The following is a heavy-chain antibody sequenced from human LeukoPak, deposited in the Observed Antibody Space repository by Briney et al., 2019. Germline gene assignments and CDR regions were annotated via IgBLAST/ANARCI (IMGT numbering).Heavy chain of an antibody. V-gene: IGHV3-48*03. Sequence: GGSLRLSCAASGFTFSSYWMNWVRQAPGKGLEWVSYISSSGSTIYYADSVKGRFTISRDNAKNSLYLQMNSLRAEDTAVYYCARADSSGWGSLDYWGQGTLVTVSS. J-gene: IGHJ4*02. D-gene: IGHD6-19*01. CDR2: ISSSGSTI. CDR1: GFTFSSYW. CDR3: ARADSSGWGSLDY.